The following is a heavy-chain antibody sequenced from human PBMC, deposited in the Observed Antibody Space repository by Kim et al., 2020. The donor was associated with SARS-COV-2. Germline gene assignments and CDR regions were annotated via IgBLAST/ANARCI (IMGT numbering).Heavy chain of an antibody. CDR3: ARDGRVWERFFDY. D-gene: IGHD1-26*01. V-gene: IGHV4-4*07. Sequence: NYNPSLKSRVTMSVDTSKNQFSLKLSSVTAADTAVYYCARDGRVWERFFDYWGQGSLVTVSS. J-gene: IGHJ4*02.